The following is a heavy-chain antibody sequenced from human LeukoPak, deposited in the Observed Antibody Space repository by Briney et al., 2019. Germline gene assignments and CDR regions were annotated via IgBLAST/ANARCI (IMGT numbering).Heavy chain of an antibody. D-gene: IGHD3-22*01. CDR3: ARGYDYDSSWDWFDP. J-gene: IGHJ5*02. Sequence: SETLSLTCAVYGGSFSGYYWSWIRQPPGKGLEWIGGINHSGSTNYNPSLKSRVTISVDTSKNQSSLKLSSATAADTAVYYCARGYDYDSSWDWFDPWGQGTLVTVSS. CDR1: GGSFSGYY. CDR2: INHSGST. V-gene: IGHV4-34*01.